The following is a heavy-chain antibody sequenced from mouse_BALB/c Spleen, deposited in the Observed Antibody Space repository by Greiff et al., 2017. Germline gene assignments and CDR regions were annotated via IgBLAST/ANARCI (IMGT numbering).Heavy chain of an antibody. Sequence: VQLKQSGPELVKPGASVKVSCKASGYAFTSYNMYWVKQSHGKSLEWIGYIDPYNGGTSYNQKFKGKATLTVDKSSSTAYMHLNSLTSEDSAVYYCARGYYDYDEGYAMDYWGQGTSVTVSS. D-gene: IGHD2-4*01. CDR2: IDPYNGGT. J-gene: IGHJ4*01. CDR1: GYAFTSYN. CDR3: ARGYYDYDEGYAMDY. V-gene: IGHV1S135*01.